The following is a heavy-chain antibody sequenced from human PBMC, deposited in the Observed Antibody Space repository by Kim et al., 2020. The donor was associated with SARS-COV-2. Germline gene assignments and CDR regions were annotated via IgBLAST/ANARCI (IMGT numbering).Heavy chain of an antibody. V-gene: IGHV4-34*01. D-gene: IGHD3-22*01. Sequence: SETLSLTCAVYGGSFSGYYWSWIRQPPGKGLEWIGEINHSGSTNYNPSLKSRVTISVDTSKNQFSLKLSSVTAADTAVYYCARLRTDPYYYDSSGNQTHAFDIWGQGTMVTVSS. CDR2: INHSGST. J-gene: IGHJ3*02. CDR1: GGSFSGYY. CDR3: ARLRTDPYYYDSSGNQTHAFDI.